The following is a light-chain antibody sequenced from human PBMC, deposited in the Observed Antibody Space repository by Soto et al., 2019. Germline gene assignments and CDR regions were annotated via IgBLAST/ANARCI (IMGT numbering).Light chain of an antibody. CDR3: SSYAGSNKAV. CDR2: DVT. V-gene: IGLV2-14*03. CDR1: SSDVGAYNY. Sequence: QSVLTQPASVSGSPGQSIAISCTGTSSDVGAYNYVSWYQQHPGKAPKLMIFDVTNRPSGVSDRFSGSKSGNTASLTISGLQAEDEADYYCSSYAGSNKAVFGGGTQLTVL. J-gene: IGLJ2*01.